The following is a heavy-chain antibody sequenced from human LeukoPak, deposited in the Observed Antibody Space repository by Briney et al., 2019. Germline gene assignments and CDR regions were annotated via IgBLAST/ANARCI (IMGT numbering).Heavy chain of an antibody. Sequence: SETLSLSCTVSGGSISSSSYYWGWIRQPPGKGLEWIGSIYYSGSTYYNPSLKSRVTMSVDTSKNQFSLKLSSVTAADTAVYYCARDPPYDILTASPDAFDIWGQGTMVTVSS. J-gene: IGHJ3*02. V-gene: IGHV4-39*07. CDR2: IYYSGST. D-gene: IGHD3-9*01. CDR3: ARDPPYDILTASPDAFDI. CDR1: GGSISSSSYY.